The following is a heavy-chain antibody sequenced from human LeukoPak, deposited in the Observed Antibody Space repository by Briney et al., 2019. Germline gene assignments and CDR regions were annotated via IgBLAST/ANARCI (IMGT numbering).Heavy chain of an antibody. D-gene: IGHD3-22*01. CDR1: GFTFSTYA. CDR2: IRYDGSNK. J-gene: IGHJ4*02. CDR3: AKTSGTTDRNYFAY. Sequence: GGSLRLSCAASGFTFSTYAMSWVRQAPGKGLEWVAFIRYDGSNKYYADSVKGRFTISRDNSNNTLYLQMNSLRAEDTAVYYFAKTSGTTDRNYFAYWGQGTLVTVSS. V-gene: IGHV3-30*02.